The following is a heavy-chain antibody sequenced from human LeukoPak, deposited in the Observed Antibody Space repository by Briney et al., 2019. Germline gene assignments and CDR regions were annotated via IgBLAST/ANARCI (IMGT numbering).Heavy chain of an antibody. D-gene: IGHD6-19*01. CDR2: IYHSGST. Sequence: PSETLSLTCAVSGGSISSGGYSWSWIRQPPGKGLEWIGYIYHSGSTYYDPSLKSRVTISVDRSKNQFSLKLSSVTAADTAVYYCARETSDGGWYHDYWGQGTLVTVSS. CDR1: GGSISSGGYS. J-gene: IGHJ4*02. V-gene: IGHV4-30-2*01. CDR3: ARETSDGGWYHDY.